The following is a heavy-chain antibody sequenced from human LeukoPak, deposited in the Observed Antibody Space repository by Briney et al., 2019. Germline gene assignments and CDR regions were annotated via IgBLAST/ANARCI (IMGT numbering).Heavy chain of an antibody. Sequence: AGGSLRLSCAASGFTFSSYAMSWVRQAPGKGLEWVSAISGSGGSTYYADSVKGRFTISRDNAKNSLYLQMISLRAEDTAVYYCARVSSGYDVLDVWGKGTTVTVSP. CDR1: GFTFSSYA. CDR2: ISGSGGST. CDR3: ARVSSGYDVLDV. D-gene: IGHD5-12*01. V-gene: IGHV3-23*01. J-gene: IGHJ6*04.